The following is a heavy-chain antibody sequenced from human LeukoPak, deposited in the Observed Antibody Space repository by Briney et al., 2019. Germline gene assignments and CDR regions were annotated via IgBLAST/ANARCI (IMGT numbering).Heavy chain of an antibody. CDR1: GYSLTSYW. CDR2: IYPGDSDI. CDR3: ARMVSCRLRHWGVSFVY. D-gene: IGHD7-27*01. J-gene: IGHJ4*02. Sequence: GESLKISCKGSGYSLTSYWIGSVRQMPGKGLEWMGIIYPGDSDIRSNPSFQGQLTISADKSISTAYRQWSRLKASETAMYYCARMVSCRLRHWGVSFVYWGQGSLVTVSS. V-gene: IGHV5-51*01.